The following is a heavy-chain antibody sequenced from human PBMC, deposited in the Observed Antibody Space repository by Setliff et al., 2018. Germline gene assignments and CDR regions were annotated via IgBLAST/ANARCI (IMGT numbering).Heavy chain of an antibody. D-gene: IGHD3-22*01. Sequence: SETLSLTCTVSGGSISSGGYYWSWIRQHPGKGLEWIGYIYYGGSTYYNPSLKSRVTISVDTSKNQFSLKLSSVTAADTAVYYCARVRGDDSSGYYPWAFDIWGQGTRVTVSS. CDR1: GGSISSGGYY. CDR2: IYYGGST. CDR3: ARVRGDDSSGYYPWAFDI. V-gene: IGHV4-31*03. J-gene: IGHJ3*02.